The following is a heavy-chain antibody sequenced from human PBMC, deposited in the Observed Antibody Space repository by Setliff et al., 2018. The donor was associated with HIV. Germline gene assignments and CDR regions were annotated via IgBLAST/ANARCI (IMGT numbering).Heavy chain of an antibody. CDR3: ADRRDYYASGSYYFGS. V-gene: IGHV2-5*02. J-gene: IGHJ3*01. CDR2: IYWDDDK. D-gene: IGHD3-10*01. Sequence: SGPTLVNPTQTLTLTCTFSGFSLTTTGVGVGWIRQPPGKALEWLALIYWDDDKRYSPSLKSRLTIIKDTSKNQVVLTMTNVDPVDTATYYCADRRDYYASGSYYFGSWGQGTMVTVSS. CDR1: GFSLTTTGVG.